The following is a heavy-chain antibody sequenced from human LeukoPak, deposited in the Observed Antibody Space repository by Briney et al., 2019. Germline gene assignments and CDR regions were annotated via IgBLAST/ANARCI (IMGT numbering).Heavy chain of an antibody. CDR2: ISVNGETT. Sequence: GGSLRLSCAASGFTYTNFGMSWVRQAPRKGLEWFSSISVNGETTYYADSVNGRFTISRGNSKDTLYLQMNSLRAEDTAVYFCAKSRGISAGPSYYYYSMDVWGRGTTVTVSS. CDR1: GFTYTNFG. J-gene: IGHJ6*02. D-gene: IGHD3-16*01. V-gene: IGHV3-23*01. CDR3: AKSRGISAGPSYYYYSMDV.